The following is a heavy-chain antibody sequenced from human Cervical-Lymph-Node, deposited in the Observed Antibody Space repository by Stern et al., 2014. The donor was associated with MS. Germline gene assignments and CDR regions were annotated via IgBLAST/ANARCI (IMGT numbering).Heavy chain of an antibody. V-gene: IGHV3-30*18. J-gene: IGHJ2*01. CDR2: ISYDGINK. D-gene: IGHD1-26*01. Sequence: QVQLVESGGGVVQPGRSLRLSCAASGFTFSSYGMHWVRQAPGKGLEWVAVISYDGINKYYADSVKGRFTISRDNSKNTLYLQMNSLRAEDTAVYYCAKDGGWELPGWYFDLWGRGTLVTVSS. CDR3: AKDGGWELPGWYFDL. CDR1: GFTFSSYG.